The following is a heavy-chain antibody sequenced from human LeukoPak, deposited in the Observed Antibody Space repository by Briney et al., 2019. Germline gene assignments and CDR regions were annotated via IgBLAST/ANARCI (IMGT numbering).Heavy chain of an antibody. CDR1: GFTFSSYS. Sequence: PGGSLRLSCAASGFTFSSYSMNWVRQAPGKGLEWVSSISSSSSYIYYADSVKGRFTISRDNAKNSLYPQMNSLRAEDTAVYYCARGLWGYDFWSGYYPRFDPWGQGTLVTVSS. CDR2: ISSSSSYI. CDR3: ARGLWGYDFWSGYYPRFDP. J-gene: IGHJ5*02. V-gene: IGHV3-21*01. D-gene: IGHD3-3*01.